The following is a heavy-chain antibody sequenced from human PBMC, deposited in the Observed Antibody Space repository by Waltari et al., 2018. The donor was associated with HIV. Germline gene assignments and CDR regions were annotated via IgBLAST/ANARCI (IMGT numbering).Heavy chain of an antibody. CDR2: ISSTSFNI. CDR3: ARDTLNLYLGLDV. Sequence: EVQLEESGGSFVQPGGSLRLSCAASGFTFSDYAMNWVRQAPGKGLEWISYISSTSFNIKYADSVKGRFTISRDNTKNSLDLEMNNLRDGDTAVYYCARDTLNLYLGLDVWGRGTAVTVSS. V-gene: IGHV3-48*02. J-gene: IGHJ6*02. CDR1: GFTFSDYA.